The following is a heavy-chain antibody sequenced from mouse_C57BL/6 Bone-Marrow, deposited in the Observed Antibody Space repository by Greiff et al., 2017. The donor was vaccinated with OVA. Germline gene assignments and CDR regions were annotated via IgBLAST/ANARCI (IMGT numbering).Heavy chain of an antibody. V-gene: IGHV1-9*01. CDR2: ILPGSGST. Sequence: VQLQQSGAELMKPGASVKLSCKATGYTFTGYWIEWVKQRPGHGLEWIGEILPGSGSTNYNEKFKGKATFTADTSSNTAYMQLSSLTTEDSAIYYCARGDYYGSSSFYSMDYWGQGTSVTVSS. CDR3: ARGDYYGSSSFYSMDY. D-gene: IGHD1-1*01. CDR1: GYTFTGYW. J-gene: IGHJ4*01.